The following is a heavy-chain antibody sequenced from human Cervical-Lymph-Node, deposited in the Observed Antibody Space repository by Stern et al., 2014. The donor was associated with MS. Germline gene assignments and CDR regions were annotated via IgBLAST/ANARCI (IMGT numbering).Heavy chain of an antibody. D-gene: IGHD2-15*01. V-gene: IGHV1-18*01. J-gene: IGHJ3*02. CDR3: ARGLLGSENAFDI. CDR1: GYTFTSYG. Sequence: VQLVESGAEVKKPGASGKVYCKASGYTFTSYGISWVRQAPGQGLEWMGVISADNEHTNYAQKLQGIVTMTTDTSTSTAYMELRSLRSYDTAVYYCARGLLGSENAFDIWGQGTMVTVSS. CDR2: ISADNEHT.